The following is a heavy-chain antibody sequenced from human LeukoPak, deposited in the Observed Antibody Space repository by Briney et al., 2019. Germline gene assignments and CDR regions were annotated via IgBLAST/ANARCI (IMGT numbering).Heavy chain of an antibody. Sequence: GGSLRLSCAASGFIFSKYGMNWVRQASGKGLEWVAFISSDGSDKNYADSVKGRFTISRDNSKNTLYLQMNSLRAEDTAVYYCALGGGYYSAFGIWGQWTMVTVSS. CDR3: ALGGGYYSAFGI. V-gene: IGHV3-30*03. D-gene: IGHD3-10*01. J-gene: IGHJ3*02. CDR1: GFIFSKYG. CDR2: ISSDGSDK.